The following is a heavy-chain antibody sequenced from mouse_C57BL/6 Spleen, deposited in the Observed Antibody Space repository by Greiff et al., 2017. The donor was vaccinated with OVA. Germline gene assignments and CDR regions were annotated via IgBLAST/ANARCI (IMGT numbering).Heavy chain of an antibody. CDR3: ARGGSYYGSRGDY. Sequence: QVQLQQPGAELVKPGASVKLSCKASGYTFTSYWMQWVKQRPGQGLEWIGEIDPSDSYTNYNQKFKGKATLTVDTSSSTAYMQLSSLTSEDSAVYYCARGGSYYGSRGDYWGQGTTLTVSS. D-gene: IGHD1-1*01. CDR2: IDPSDSYT. J-gene: IGHJ2*01. CDR1: GYTFTSYW. V-gene: IGHV1-50*01.